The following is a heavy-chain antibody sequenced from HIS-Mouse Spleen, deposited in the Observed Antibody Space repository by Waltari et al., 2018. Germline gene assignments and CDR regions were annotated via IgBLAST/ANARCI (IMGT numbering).Heavy chain of an antibody. V-gene: IGHV4-38-2*02. J-gene: IGHJ4*02. CDR3: ARVLDF. CDR1: GYSISSGYY. Sequence: QVQLQESGPGLVKPSETLSLTCTVSGYSISSGYYWGWIRQPPGKGLEWIGSSYHSGSTYYHPSLKSRVTISVDTSKNQFSLKLSSVTAADTAVYYCARVLDFWGQGTLVTVSS. CDR2: SYHSGST. D-gene: IGHD2-15*01.